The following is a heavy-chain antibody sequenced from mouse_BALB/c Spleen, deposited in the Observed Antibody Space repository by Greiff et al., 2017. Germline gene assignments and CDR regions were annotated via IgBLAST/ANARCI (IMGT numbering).Heavy chain of an antibody. V-gene: IGHV5-6-4*01. D-gene: IGHD1-1*01. CDR2: ISSGGSYT. CDR3: TRDYGSSPDYAMDY. CDR1: GFTFSSYT. Sequence: DVQLVESGGGLVKPGGSLKLSCAASGFTFSSYTMSWVRQTPEKRLEWVATISSGGSYTYYPDSVKGRFTISRDNAKNTLYLQMSSLKSEDTAMYYCTRDYGSSPDYAMDYWGQGTSVTVSS. J-gene: IGHJ4*01.